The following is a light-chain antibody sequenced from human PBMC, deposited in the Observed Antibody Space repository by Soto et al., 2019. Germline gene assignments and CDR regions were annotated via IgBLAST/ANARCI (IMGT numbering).Light chain of an antibody. CDR3: ASYTGSSTYL. J-gene: IGLJ3*02. CDR2: GVT. CDR1: SGDVGFYDF. Sequence: QSVLTQPASMSGSPGQSITISCTGTSGDVGFYDFVSWYQQHPGKVPRLIIYGVTKRPSGVPHRFSGSKSGNTASLTISGLQVEDEAAYSCASYTGSSTYLFGGGTKLTVL. V-gene: IGLV2-14*03.